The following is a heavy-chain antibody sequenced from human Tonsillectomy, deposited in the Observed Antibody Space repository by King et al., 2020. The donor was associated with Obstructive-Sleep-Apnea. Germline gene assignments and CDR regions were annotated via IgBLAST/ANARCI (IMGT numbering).Heavy chain of an antibody. CDR1: GGSISNGGYY. V-gene: IGHV4-31*03. D-gene: IGHD1-26*01. Sequence: VQLQESGPGLVKPSQTLSLTCTVSGGSISNGGYYWNWIRQPPGKGLEWIGYIYYSGSTYYNPSLKSRVTISVDTSKNQFSLRLSSVTAADTAVYYCARAPYSGSYYLAFDIWGQGTMVTVSS. CDR2: IYYSGST. J-gene: IGHJ3*02. CDR3: ARAPYSGSYYLAFDI.